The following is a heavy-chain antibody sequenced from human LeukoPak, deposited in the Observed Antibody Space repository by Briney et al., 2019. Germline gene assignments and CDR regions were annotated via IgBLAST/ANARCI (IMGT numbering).Heavy chain of an antibody. D-gene: IGHD3-3*01. CDR2: INPSGGST. CDR1: GYTFTSYY. Sequence: ASVKVSCKASGYTFTSYYMHWVRQAPGQGLEWMGIINPSGGSTSYAQKFQGRVTMTRDTSTSTVYMALSSLRSEDTAVYYCARDEYDFWSGYYWVFDYWGQGTLVTVSS. V-gene: IGHV1-46*01. J-gene: IGHJ4*02. CDR3: ARDEYDFWSGYYWVFDY.